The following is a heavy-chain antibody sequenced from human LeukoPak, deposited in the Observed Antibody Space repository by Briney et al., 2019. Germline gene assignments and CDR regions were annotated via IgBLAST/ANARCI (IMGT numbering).Heavy chain of an antibody. J-gene: IGHJ4*02. Sequence: ASVKVSCKASGYTFTSYGISWVRQAPGQGLEWMGWISAYNGNTNYAQKFQGRVTITRDTSASTAYMELSSLRSEDTAVYYCARDFMGSFDYWGQGTLVTVSS. CDR1: GYTFTSYG. V-gene: IGHV1-18*01. CDR3: ARDFMGSFDY. CDR2: ISAYNGNT.